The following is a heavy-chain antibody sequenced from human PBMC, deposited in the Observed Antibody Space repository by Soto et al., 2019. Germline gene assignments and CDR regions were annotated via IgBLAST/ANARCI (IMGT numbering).Heavy chain of an antibody. CDR2: IDNDGSTR. D-gene: IGHD3-22*01. V-gene: IGHV3-74*01. CDR1: GFTFSTYW. J-gene: IGHJ3*02. CDR3: ARAKQINYFGSSGYYSGPFDI. Sequence: GGSLRLSCAASGFTFSTYWMHWVRQAPGRGLVWVSRIDNDGSTRTYADSVKGRFTISRDNAKNTLYLQMNSLRAEDTAVYYCARAKQINYFGSSGYYSGPFDIWGQGTMVTVSS.